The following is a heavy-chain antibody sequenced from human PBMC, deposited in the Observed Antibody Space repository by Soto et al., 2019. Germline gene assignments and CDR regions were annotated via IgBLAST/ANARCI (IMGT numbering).Heavy chain of an antibody. J-gene: IGHJ5*02. CDR2: IYYSGST. CDR3: ARVGGINWFDP. CDR1: GGSISSGGYY. D-gene: IGHD1-20*01. Sequence: QVQLQESGPGLVKPSQTLSLTCTVSGGSISSGGYYWSWIRQHPGKGLEWIGYIYYSGSTYYNPSLKXRFTLSXXPSKNQFSLKLSSVTAADTAVYYCARVGGINWFDPWGQGTLVTVSS. V-gene: IGHV4-31*03.